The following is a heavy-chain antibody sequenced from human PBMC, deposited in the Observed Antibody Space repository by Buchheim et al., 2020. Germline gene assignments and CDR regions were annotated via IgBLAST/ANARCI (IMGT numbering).Heavy chain of an antibody. J-gene: IGHJ4*02. CDR1: GGTFSSYT. D-gene: IGHD6-19*01. CDR2: IIPILGIA. Sequence: QVQLVQSGAEVKKPGSSVKVSCKASGGTFSSYTISWVRQAPGQGLEWMGRIIPILGIANYAQKFQGRVTMTADKSTSTAYMELSSLRSEDTAVYYCLLGEQWLSYSKNTLAYWGQGTL. V-gene: IGHV1-69*02. CDR3: LLGEQWLSYSKNTLAY.